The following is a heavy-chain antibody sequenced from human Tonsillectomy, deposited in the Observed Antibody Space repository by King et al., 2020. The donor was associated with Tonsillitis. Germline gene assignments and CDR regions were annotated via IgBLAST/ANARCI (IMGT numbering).Heavy chain of an antibody. Sequence: QLVQSGAEIKKPGESLKISCKDSGYNFNVYWIAWVRQVPGKGLEWMGTIFPGDSDTRYSPSFQGQVTMSVDQSNNTAHLQWNRLKSSDTAIYYCARMCAGGYNWFDSWGQGTLVPVSS. V-gene: IGHV5-51*01. J-gene: IGHJ5*01. CDR3: ARMCAGGYNWFDS. D-gene: IGHD2-15*01. CDR1: GYNFNVYW. CDR2: IFPGDSDT.